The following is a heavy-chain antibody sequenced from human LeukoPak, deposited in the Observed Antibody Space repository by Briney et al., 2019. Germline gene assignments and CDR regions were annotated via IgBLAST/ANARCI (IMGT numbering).Heavy chain of an antibody. CDR1: GGSISSYY. CDR3: ARGNCSSTSCYKVLDY. CDR2: INHSGST. Sequence: SSETLSLTCTVSGGSISSYYWSWIRQPPGKGLEWIGEINHSGSTNYNPSLKSRVTISVDTSKNQFSLKLSSVTAADTAVYYCARGNCSSTSCYKVLDYWGQGTLVTVSS. V-gene: IGHV4-34*01. J-gene: IGHJ4*02. D-gene: IGHD2-2*02.